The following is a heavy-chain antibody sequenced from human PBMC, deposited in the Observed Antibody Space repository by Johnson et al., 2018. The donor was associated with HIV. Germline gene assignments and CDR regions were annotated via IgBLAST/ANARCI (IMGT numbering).Heavy chain of an antibody. CDR1: GLSFSSYG. V-gene: IGHV3-33*06. CDR2: IWSDGSNK. D-gene: IGHD5-18*01. CDR3: AKVGGYSYGES. J-gene: IGHJ3*01. Sequence: QVQLVESGGGVVQPGRSVRLSCAASGLSFSSYGMEWVRQAPGKGLEWVAVIWSDGSNKNYADSVKGRFTIPRDNSKNTLYLQMNILRAEDTAVYYCAKVGGYSYGESWGQGTMGTVSS.